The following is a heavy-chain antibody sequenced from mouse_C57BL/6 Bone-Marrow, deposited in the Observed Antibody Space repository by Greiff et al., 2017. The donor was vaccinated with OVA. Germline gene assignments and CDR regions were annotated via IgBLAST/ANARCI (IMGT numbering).Heavy chain of an antibody. CDR1: GYTFTDYY. D-gene: IGHD2-4*01. Sequence: EVQLQQSGPELVKPGASVKISCKASGYTFTDYYMYWVKQSHGKSLEWIGDINPNNGGNSYNQKFKDKATLTVDKSSSTAYMELRSLTSEDSAVYYCARYYYDYVRFAYWGQGTLVTVSA. J-gene: IGHJ3*01. CDR3: ARYYYDYVRFAY. CDR2: INPNNGGN. V-gene: IGHV1-26*01.